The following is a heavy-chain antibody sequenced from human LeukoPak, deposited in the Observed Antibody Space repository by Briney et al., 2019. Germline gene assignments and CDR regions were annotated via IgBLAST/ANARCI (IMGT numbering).Heavy chain of an antibody. CDR1: GGSISNSNW. J-gene: IGHJ6*02. V-gene: IGHV4-4*02. Sequence: SETLSLTCAVSGGSISNSNWWSWVRQPPGKGLEWIGEIYHSGSTNFNPSLKSRVTISVDRSKNQFSLKLSSVTAADTAVYYCARVNMIEYYYGMDVWGQGTTVTVSS. D-gene: IGHD3-22*01. CDR3: ARVNMIEYYYGMDV. CDR2: IYHSGST.